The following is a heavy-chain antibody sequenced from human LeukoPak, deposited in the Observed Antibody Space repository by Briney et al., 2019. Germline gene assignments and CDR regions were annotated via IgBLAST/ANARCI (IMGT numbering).Heavy chain of an antibody. CDR3: ARDAAPPYCGGDCYSWAFDI. V-gene: IGHV3-30*03. J-gene: IGHJ3*02. CDR2: ISYDGSNK. CDR1: GFTFISYG. Sequence: GRSLRLSCAASGFTFISYGMHWVRQAPGKGLEWVGVISYDGSNKYDADSVKGRFTISRDKSKNSLYLQMNSLRAEDTAVYYCARDAAPPYCGGDCYSWAFDIWGQGTMVTVSS. D-gene: IGHD2-21*02.